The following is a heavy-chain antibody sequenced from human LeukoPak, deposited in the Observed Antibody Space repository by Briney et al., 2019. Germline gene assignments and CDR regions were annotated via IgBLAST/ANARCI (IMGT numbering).Heavy chain of an antibody. CDR2: ISGSGDST. V-gene: IGHV3-23*01. CDR3: AKGTVGNVYYYAMDV. CDR1: GFTFSTYA. Sequence: GGSLRLSCAASGFTFSTYAMNWVRQAPGKGLEWVSIISGSGDSTYYADSVKGRFTISRDNSKNTLYLQVNSLRADDTAVYYCAKGTVGNVYYYAMDVWGQGTTVTISS. J-gene: IGHJ6*02. D-gene: IGHD4-23*01.